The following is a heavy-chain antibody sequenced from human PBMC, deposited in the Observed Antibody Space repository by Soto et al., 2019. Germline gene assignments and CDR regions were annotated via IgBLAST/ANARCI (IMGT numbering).Heavy chain of an antibody. J-gene: IGHJ6*02. Sequence: SETLSLTCTVSGGSISSSGYYWGWIRQSPGKGLEWIGTIFYSGTTYYNPSLESRITISQDTSNNQFSLKLTSVTAADTAVYYCARHYYDSSGYPAPYYHGMDVWGQGTRVTFSS. CDR1: GGSISSSGYY. V-gene: IGHV4-39*01. CDR3: ARHYYDSSGYPAPYYHGMDV. D-gene: IGHD3-22*01. CDR2: IFYSGTT.